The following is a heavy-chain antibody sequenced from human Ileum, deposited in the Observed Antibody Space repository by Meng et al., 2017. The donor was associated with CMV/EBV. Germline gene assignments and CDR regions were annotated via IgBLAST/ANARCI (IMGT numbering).Heavy chain of an antibody. V-gene: IGHV1-46*01. D-gene: IGHD1-26*01. Sequence: ASVKVSCKASGYTFTSYYMHWVRQAPGQGLEWMGIINPSGGSTSYAQKFQGRVTMTRDTSTSTVYMELSSLRSEDTAVYYCAIPGGVGADYYYYYGMDVWGQGTTVTVSS. CDR2: INPSGGST. CDR1: GYTFTSYY. CDR3: AIPGGVGADYYYYYGMDV. J-gene: IGHJ6*02.